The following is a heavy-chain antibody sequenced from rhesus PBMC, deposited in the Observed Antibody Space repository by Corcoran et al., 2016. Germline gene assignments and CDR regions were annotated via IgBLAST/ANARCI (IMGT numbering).Heavy chain of an antibody. D-gene: IGHD4-17*01. Sequence: QVKLQQWGEGLVKPSETLSLTCAVYGGSLSGYSWSWIRQPPGKGVEWIGNIDGKSAKTNYKHSRKNRVTISKDTSKKQFSLKLISVTAADTAMYDCAKLVIEGDVWGRGVLVIVSS. CDR1: GGSLSGYS. CDR2: IDGKSAKT. V-gene: IGHV4-73*01. CDR3: AKLVIEGDV. J-gene: IGHJ5-2*02.